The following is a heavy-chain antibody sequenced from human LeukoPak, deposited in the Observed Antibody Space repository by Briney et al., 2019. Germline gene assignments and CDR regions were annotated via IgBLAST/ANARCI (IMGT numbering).Heavy chain of an antibody. CDR3: AREGGDV. J-gene: IGHJ6*02. D-gene: IGHD2-15*01. Sequence: GGSLRLSCAASGFALSSYEVNWVRQAPGKGLEWVSYISSGSSPIYYSDSVKGRFTITRDNAKNSVYLQMDSLGADDTAVYNCAREGGDVWGQGTTVTVSS. CDR2: ISSGSSPI. CDR1: GFALSSYE. V-gene: IGHV3-48*03.